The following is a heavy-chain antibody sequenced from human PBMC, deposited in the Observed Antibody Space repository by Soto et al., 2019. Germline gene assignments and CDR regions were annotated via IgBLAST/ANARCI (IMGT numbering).Heavy chain of an antibody. V-gene: IGHV4-4*07. CDR3: VRDGTKTLRDWFDP. CDR2: IYATGTT. J-gene: IGHJ5*02. D-gene: IGHD1-1*01. Sequence: SETLSLTCTVSGASISGFYWSWIRKSAGKGLEWIGRIYATGTTDYNPSLKIRVMMSVDTSKKQFSLTLRSVTAADTAVYYCVRDGTKTLRDWFDPWGQGISVTVSS. CDR1: GASISGFY.